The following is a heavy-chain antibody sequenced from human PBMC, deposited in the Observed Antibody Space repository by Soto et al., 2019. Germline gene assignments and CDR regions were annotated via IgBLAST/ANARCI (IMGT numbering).Heavy chain of an antibody. D-gene: IGHD5-12*01. J-gene: IGHJ4*02. CDR3: ARQPVAPGLRYFDS. CDR1: GDSMNNYY. V-gene: IGHV4-4*08. CDR2: IFPTGAT. Sequence: QVQLQESGPGLVKPSETLSLTCTVSGDSMNNYYWSWIRQTPGKGLEWIGYIFPTGATEYTPSLKSRITMSVDTSKSQFSLKVTTVTAADTAVYYCARQPVAPGLRYFDSWGQGTLVTVSS.